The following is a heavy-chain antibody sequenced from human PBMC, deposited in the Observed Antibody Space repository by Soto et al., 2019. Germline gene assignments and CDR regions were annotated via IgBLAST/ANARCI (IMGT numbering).Heavy chain of an antibody. V-gene: IGHV4-31*03. D-gene: IGHD6-13*01. CDR2: IYYSGST. J-gene: IGHJ6*02. Sequence: SETLSLTCTVSGGSISSGGYYWSWIRQHPGKGLEWIGYIYYSGSTYYNPSLKSRVTISVDTSKNQFSLKLSSVTAADTAVYYCARDSAAAGRSRYYYYGMDVWGQGTTVTVSS. CDR3: ARDSAAAGRSRYYYYGMDV. CDR1: GGSISSGGYY.